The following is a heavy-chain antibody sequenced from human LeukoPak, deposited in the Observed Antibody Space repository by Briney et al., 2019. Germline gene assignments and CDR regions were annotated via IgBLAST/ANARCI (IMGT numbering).Heavy chain of an antibody. CDR3: ARENQDYYDSSGYDY. D-gene: IGHD3-22*01. V-gene: IGHV1-2*06. Sequence: ASVKVSCKASGYTFTGYYMHWVRQAPEQGLEWMGRINPNSGGTNYAQKFQGRVTMTRDTSISTAYMELSRLRSDDTAVYYCARENQDYYDSSGYDYWGQGTLVTVSS. CDR2: INPNSGGT. CDR1: GYTFTGYY. J-gene: IGHJ4*02.